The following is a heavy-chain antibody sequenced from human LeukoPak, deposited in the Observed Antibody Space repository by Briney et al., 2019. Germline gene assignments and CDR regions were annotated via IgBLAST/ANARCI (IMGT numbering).Heavy chain of an antibody. J-gene: IGHJ5*02. CDR3: AGSIVVVVAATPGWLDP. D-gene: IGHD2-15*01. V-gene: IGHV4-39*01. CDR1: GGSISSSSYY. Sequence: PSETLSLTCTVPGGSISSSSYYWGWIRQPPGKGLEWIGSIYYSGSTYYNPSLKSRVTISVDTSKNQFSLKLSSVTAADTAVYYCAGSIVVVVAATPGWLDPWGQGTLVTVSS. CDR2: IYYSGST.